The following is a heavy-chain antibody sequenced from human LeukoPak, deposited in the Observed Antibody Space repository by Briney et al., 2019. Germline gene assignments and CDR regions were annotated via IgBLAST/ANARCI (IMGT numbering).Heavy chain of an antibody. D-gene: IGHD3-22*01. CDR3: AEAGPMKLQHYFDY. J-gene: IGHJ4*02. CDR1: GITLSSYG. V-gene: IGHV3-30*02. CDR2: MRYDGSNR. Sequence: GGSLRLSCAASGITLSSYGMHWVRQAPGKGLEWVAFMRYDGSNRYYTDSVKARFTIYRDSSKNTLYLQMNSLRAEDTAVYYCAEAGPMKLQHYFDYWGQGTLVTVSS.